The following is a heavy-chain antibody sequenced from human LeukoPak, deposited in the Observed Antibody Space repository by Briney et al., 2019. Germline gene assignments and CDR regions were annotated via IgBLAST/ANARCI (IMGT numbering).Heavy chain of an antibody. CDR1: GFTFSSYA. Sequence: GGSLTLSCAASGFTFSSYAMHWLRQAPGQGLEYVSAISSSGGSTYYANSVKGRFTISRDNSKTTLYLQMGSLRAEDMAVYYCARDSQLWPLGYYYYMDVWGKGTTVTVSS. V-gene: IGHV3-64*01. CDR2: ISSSGGST. D-gene: IGHD5-18*01. J-gene: IGHJ6*03. CDR3: ARDSQLWPLGYYYYMDV.